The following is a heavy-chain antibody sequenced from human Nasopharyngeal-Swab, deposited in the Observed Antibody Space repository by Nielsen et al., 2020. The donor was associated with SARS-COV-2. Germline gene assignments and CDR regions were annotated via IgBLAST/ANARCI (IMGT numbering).Heavy chain of an antibody. J-gene: IGHJ4*02. CDR3: ARGTAVAGILYYFDY. CDR1: GFTFSSYD. Sequence: GESLKISCAASGFTFSSYDMHWVRQATGKGLEWVSAIGTAGDTYYPGSVKGRFTISRENAKNHLYLQMNSLRAGDTAVYYCARGTAVAGILYYFDYWGQGTLVTVSS. V-gene: IGHV3-13*01. D-gene: IGHD6-19*01. CDR2: IGTAGDT.